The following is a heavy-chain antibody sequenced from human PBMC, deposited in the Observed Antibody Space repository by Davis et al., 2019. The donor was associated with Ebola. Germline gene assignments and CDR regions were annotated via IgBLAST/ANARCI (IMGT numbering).Heavy chain of an antibody. CDR3: ARLKIQLWLNYFDY. Sequence: MPSETLSLTCTVSGGSVSSGSYYWGWIRQSPAKGLEWIGTIYYSGTTYYNPSLKSRVTISVDTSKNQFSLKLSSVTAADTAVYYCARLKIQLWLNYFDYWGQGTLVTVSS. CDR2: IYYSGTT. J-gene: IGHJ4*02. CDR1: GGSVSSGSYY. D-gene: IGHD5-18*01. V-gene: IGHV4-39*01.